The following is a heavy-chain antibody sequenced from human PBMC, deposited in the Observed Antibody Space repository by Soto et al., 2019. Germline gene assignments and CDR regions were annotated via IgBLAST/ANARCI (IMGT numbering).Heavy chain of an antibody. CDR1: GGSISSGGYY. CDR3: ARSPRAGLFDY. Sequence: SETLSLTCTVSGGSISSGGYYWSWIRQHPGKGLEWIGYIYYSGSTYYNPSLKSRVTISVDTSKNQFSLKLSSVTAADTAVYYCARSPRAGLFDYWGQGTLVTVSS. CDR2: IYYSGST. D-gene: IGHD5-12*01. V-gene: IGHV4-31*03. J-gene: IGHJ4*02.